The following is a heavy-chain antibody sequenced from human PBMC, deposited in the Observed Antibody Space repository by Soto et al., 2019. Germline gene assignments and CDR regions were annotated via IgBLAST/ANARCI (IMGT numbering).Heavy chain of an antibody. Sequence: SETLSLTCTVSGGSISSYYWSWIRQPPGKGLEWIGYIYYSGSTNYNPSLKSRVTISVDTSKNQFSLKLSSVTAADTAVYYCARDAWNAFDIWGQGTMVTVSS. CDR2: IYYSGST. V-gene: IGHV4-59*01. D-gene: IGHD1-1*01. CDR3: ARDAWNAFDI. J-gene: IGHJ3*02. CDR1: GGSISSYY.